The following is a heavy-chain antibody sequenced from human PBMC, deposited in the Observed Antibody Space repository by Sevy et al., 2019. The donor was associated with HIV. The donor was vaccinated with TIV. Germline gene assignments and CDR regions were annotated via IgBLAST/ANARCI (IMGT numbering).Heavy chain of an antibody. J-gene: IGHJ4*02. CDR1: GGSVSSGSYY. D-gene: IGHD3-16*02. CDR3: ARTYYDYVWGSYRAPWYFDY. CDR2: IYYSGST. V-gene: IGHV4-61*01. Sequence: SETPSLTCTVSGGSVSSGSYYWSWIRQPPGKGLEWIGYIYYSGSTNYNPSLKSRVTISVDTSKNQFSLKLSSVTAADTAVYYCARTYYDYVWGSYRAPWYFDYWGQGTLVTVSS.